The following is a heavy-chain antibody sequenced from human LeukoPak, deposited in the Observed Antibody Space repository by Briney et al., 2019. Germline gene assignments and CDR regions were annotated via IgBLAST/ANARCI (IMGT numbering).Heavy chain of an antibody. CDR2: ISSSSSYI. CDR3: AREGSSSRRFDY. CDR1: GFTFSSYS. D-gene: IGHD6-6*01. V-gene: IGHV3-21*01. Sequence: GGSLRLSWAASGFTFSSYSMNWVRQAPGKGLEWVSSISSSSSYIYYADSVKGRFTISRDNAKNSLYLQMNSLRAEDTAVYYCAREGSSSRRFDYWGQGTLVTVSS. J-gene: IGHJ4*02.